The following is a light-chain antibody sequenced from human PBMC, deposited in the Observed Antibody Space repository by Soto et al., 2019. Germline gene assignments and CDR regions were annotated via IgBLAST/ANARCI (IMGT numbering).Light chain of an antibody. CDR1: QSISSW. CDR2: KAS. CDR3: QQYNSWT. V-gene: IGKV1-5*03. Sequence: DIQMTQSPSTLSASVGDRVTITCRASQSISSWLAWYQQKPGKAPNLLIYKASSLESGVPSRFSGSGSGTEFTLTIRSPQPDDFSSYYCQQYNSWTFGQGTKVEIK. J-gene: IGKJ1*01.